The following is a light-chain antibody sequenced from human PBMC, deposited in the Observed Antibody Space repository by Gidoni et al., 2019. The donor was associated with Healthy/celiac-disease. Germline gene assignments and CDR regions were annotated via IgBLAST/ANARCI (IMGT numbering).Light chain of an antibody. CDR2: GKN. Sequence: SSELTQDPAVSVALGQTVRITCQGDSLRRYYASWYQQKPGQAPVLVIYGKNTRPSGIPDRFSGSSSGNTASLTITGAQAEDEADYYCNSRDSSGNHQVFGGGTKLTVL. V-gene: IGLV3-19*01. CDR1: SLRRYY. J-gene: IGLJ2*01. CDR3: NSRDSSGNHQV.